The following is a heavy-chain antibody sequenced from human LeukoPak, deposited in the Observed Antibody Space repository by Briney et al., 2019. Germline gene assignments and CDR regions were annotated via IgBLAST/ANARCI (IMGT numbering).Heavy chain of an antibody. D-gene: IGHD2/OR15-2a*01. CDR3: ARESPSENSDY. CDR2: ISSSSSYI. J-gene: IGHJ4*02. CDR1: GFTFSHYY. Sequence: GGSLRLSCAASGFTFSHYYMSWVRQAPGKGLEWVSSISSSSSYIYYADSVKGRFTISRDNAKNSLYLQMNSLRAEDTAVYYCARESPSENSDYWGQGTLVTVSS. V-gene: IGHV3-21*01.